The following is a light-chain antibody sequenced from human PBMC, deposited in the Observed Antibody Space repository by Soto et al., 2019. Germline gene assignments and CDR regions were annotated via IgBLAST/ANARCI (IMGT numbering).Light chain of an antibody. Sequence: EIVLTQSPDTLSLSPGERATLSCRASQRVSSSLAWYQQKPGQAPRLLIYDASNRATGIPARFSGSGSGTDVTLTIISLEPEDFAVYYCQQRSNWPPEVTFGPGTKVDIK. J-gene: IGKJ3*01. CDR3: QQRSNWPPEVT. V-gene: IGKV3-11*01. CDR2: DAS. CDR1: QRVSSS.